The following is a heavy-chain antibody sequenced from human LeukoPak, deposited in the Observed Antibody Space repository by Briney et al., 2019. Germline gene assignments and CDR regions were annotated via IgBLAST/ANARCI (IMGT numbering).Heavy chain of an antibody. CDR3: ARETRVRWTDY. CDR2: ISDSGSRP. D-gene: IGHD5-24*01. J-gene: IGHJ4*02. Sequence: PGGTLRLSCAASGFIFRNSGMNWVRQAQGKGLEWVSGISDSGSRPYYADSVKGRSTISKDNSKNTLYLQINSLRAEDTAVYYCARETRVRWTDYWGQGILVTVSS. V-gene: IGHV3-23*01. CDR1: GFIFRNSG.